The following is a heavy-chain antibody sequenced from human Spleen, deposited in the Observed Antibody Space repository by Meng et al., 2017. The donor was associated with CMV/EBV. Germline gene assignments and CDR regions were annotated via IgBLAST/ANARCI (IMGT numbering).Heavy chain of an antibody. CDR3: AKDRAPSDDSSGWYILDS. CDR1: GFTFSSYG. V-gene: IGHV3-33*06. D-gene: IGHD6-19*01. J-gene: IGHJ4*02. Sequence: GGSLRLSCAASGFTFSSYGMHWVRQAPGKGLEWVAVIWYDGSNKYYADSVKGRFTISRDNSKNTLYLQMNSLRAEDTAMYYCAKDRAPSDDSSGWYILDSWGQGTLVTVSS. CDR2: IWYDGSNK.